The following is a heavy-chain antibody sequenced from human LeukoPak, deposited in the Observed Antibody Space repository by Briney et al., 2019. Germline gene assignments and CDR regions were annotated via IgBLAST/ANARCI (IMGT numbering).Heavy chain of an antibody. V-gene: IGHV3-21*04. D-gene: IGHD3-3*01. CDR3: ARGAYDFWSGQYYFDY. Sequence: PGGSLRLSCAASGFTFSSYSMTWVRQAPGKGLEWVSSISSSSSYIYYADSVKGRFTISRDNAKNSLYLQMNSLRAEDTALYHCARGAYDFWSGQYYFDYWGQGTLVTVSS. CDR1: GFTFSSYS. CDR2: ISSSSSYI. J-gene: IGHJ4*02.